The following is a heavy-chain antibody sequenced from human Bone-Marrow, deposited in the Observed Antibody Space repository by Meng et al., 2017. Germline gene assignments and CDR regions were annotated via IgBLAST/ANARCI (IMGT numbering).Heavy chain of an antibody. CDR1: GFTFSDYY. Sequence: GGSLRLSCAASGFTFSDYYMSWIRQAPGKGLEWVSYISSSGSTIYYADSVKGRFTISRDNAKNSLYVQMSSLRVEDTALYYCARERGSRQFDLWGRGTLVTVSS. V-gene: IGHV3-11*04. D-gene: IGHD3-10*01. CDR3: ARERGSRQFDL. CDR2: ISSSGSTI. J-gene: IGHJ2*01.